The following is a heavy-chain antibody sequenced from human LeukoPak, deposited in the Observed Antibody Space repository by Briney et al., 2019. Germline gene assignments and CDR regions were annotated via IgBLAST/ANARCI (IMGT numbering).Heavy chain of an antibody. D-gene: IGHD4-17*01. J-gene: IGHJ4*02. V-gene: IGHV1-3*01. CDR3: ARGDGDYPPYYFDY. CDR1: GYTFTSYA. Sequence: APVKVSCKASGYTFTSYAMHWVRQAPGQRLEWMGWINAGNGNTKYSRKFQGRVTITRDTSASTAYMELSSLRSEDTAVYYCARGDGDYPPYYFDYWGQGTLVTVSS. CDR2: INAGNGNT.